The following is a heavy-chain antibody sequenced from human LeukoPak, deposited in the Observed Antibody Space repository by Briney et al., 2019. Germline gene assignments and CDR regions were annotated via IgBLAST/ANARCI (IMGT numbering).Heavy chain of an antibody. D-gene: IGHD4-17*01. Sequence: ASVKVSCKTSGYNFINYGISWVRQAPGQGLEWMGWISTYNDYTKYAQNLQGRVTITRDTSARIAYMELSSLTSDDMSVYYCARGIWSTTVTAYYLDYWGQGTLVTVSS. CDR3: ARGIWSTTVTAYYLDY. V-gene: IGHV1-18*03. CDR1: GYNFINYG. CDR2: ISTYNDYT. J-gene: IGHJ4*02.